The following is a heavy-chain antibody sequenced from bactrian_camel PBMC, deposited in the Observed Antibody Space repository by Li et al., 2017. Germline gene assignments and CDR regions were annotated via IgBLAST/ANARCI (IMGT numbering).Heavy chain of an antibody. CDR3: AADQRGGNCPPPYVLYEYDT. D-gene: IGHD2*01. J-gene: IGHJ4*01. CDR1: GSIYDTMC. CDR2: ISNDAGA. V-gene: IGHV3S53*01. Sequence: HVQLVESGGGSVQPGGSLRLSCAFSGSIYDTMCMAWFRQAPGKEREAVAAISNDAGAAYADAVQGRFIISKDSERNALYLQVNNLTPMDTAVYVCAADQRGGNCPPPYVLYEYDTSGLGTQVTVS.